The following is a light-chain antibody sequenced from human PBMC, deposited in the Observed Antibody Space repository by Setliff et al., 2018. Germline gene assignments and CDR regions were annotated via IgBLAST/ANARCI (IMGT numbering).Light chain of an antibody. V-gene: IGLV2-8*01. CDR3: GSYTASSNLGV. CDR2: EVS. J-gene: IGLJ1*01. Sequence: AQTQTPSASGSPGQSVTIPCTGTSSDVGGNNFVSWYQQYPGKAPKLLIYEVSERPPGVPDRFSGSKSGNTASLTVSGLQPEDEADYYCGSYTASSNLGVFGTGTKVTVL. CDR1: SSDVGGNNF.